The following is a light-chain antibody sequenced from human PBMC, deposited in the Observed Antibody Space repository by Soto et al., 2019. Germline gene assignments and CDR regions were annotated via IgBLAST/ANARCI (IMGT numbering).Light chain of an antibody. J-gene: IGKJ1*01. V-gene: IGKV3-20*01. Sequence: EILLRQSPCTLSLSPGERATLPCGASQSVSNNYLAWYQQKPGQAPSLLIYGASNRATGIQDGFSGSGSGTDFTLTISRMEPEDFAVYYCQQYGSSGTFGQGTKVDI. CDR1: QSVSNNY. CDR3: QQYGSSGT. CDR2: GAS.